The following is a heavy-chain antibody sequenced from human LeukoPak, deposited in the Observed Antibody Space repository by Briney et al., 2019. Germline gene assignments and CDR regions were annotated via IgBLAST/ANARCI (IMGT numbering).Heavy chain of an antibody. V-gene: IGHV3-23*01. CDR1: GFTFSSYA. CDR3: VKGYCSGTSCYVWNYFDY. CDR2: LSGSGGST. D-gene: IGHD2-2*01. Sequence: GGSLRLSCAASGFTFSSYAMSWVRQAPGKGLEWVSSLSGSGGSTYYADSVKGRFSISRDNSKNTLYLQMSSLRAEDTAVYYCVKGYCSGTSCYVWNYFDYWGQGTLVTVSS. J-gene: IGHJ4*02.